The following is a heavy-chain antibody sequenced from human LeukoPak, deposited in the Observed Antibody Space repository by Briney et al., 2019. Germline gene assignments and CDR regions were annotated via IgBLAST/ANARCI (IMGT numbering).Heavy chain of an antibody. CDR2: IIPKAATP. V-gene: IGHV1-69*06. CDR3: AREQQGKYYDINNSIEYYFDY. D-gene: IGHD3-22*01. J-gene: IGHJ4*02. Sequence: SVKVSCKASGGTFSSYAISWVRQAPGEGLEWMGGIIPKAATPNYSQKFQGRVTISADKSTSTAYMELSRLTSEDTAVYYCAREQQGKYYDINNSIEYYFDYWGQGTPVTVSS. CDR1: GGTFSSYA.